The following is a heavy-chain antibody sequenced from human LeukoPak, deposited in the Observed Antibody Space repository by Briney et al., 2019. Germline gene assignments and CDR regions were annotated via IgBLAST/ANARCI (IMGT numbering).Heavy chain of an antibody. J-gene: IGHJ4*02. CDR2: ISFDASHI. Sequence: PGGSLRLSCAASGFTFSIYGMHWVRQAPGKGLEWVAAISFDASHISYSDSVKGRFTISRDNSKNTLYLQMSSLRVEDTAVYYCVITSATGPLDYWGQGTLVTVSS. CDR3: VITSATGPLDY. V-gene: IGHV3-30*03. D-gene: IGHD6-6*01. CDR1: GFTFSIYG.